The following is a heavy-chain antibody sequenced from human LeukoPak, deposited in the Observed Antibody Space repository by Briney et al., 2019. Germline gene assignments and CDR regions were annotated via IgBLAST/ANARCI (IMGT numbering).Heavy chain of an antibody. V-gene: IGHV3-15*01. Sequence: GGSLRLSCAASTFTFSNAWMSWVRQAPRQELEWVGRIKSKSDGGTTDYAAPVKGRFTISRDDSKNTLYLQMNSLKTEDTAVYYCTTAPRGYCSGGSCSYAFDIWGQGTMVTVSS. CDR2: IKSKSDGGTT. J-gene: IGHJ3*02. CDR3: TTAPRGYCSGGSCSYAFDI. CDR1: TFTFSNAW. D-gene: IGHD2-15*01.